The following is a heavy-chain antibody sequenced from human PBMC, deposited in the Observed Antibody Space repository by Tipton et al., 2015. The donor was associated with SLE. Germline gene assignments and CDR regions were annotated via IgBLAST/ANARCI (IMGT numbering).Heavy chain of an antibody. D-gene: IGHD6-6*01. CDR1: GGSISSSSHY. CDR3: ARIPIEYTSAFDI. Sequence: TLSLTCTVSGGSISSSSHYWSWIRQPPGKGLEWIGYIYYSGSTNYNPSLKSRVTISVDTSKNQFSLKLSSVTAADTAAYYCARIPIEYTSAFDIWGQGTMVTVSS. J-gene: IGHJ3*02. CDR2: IYYSGST. V-gene: IGHV4-61*01.